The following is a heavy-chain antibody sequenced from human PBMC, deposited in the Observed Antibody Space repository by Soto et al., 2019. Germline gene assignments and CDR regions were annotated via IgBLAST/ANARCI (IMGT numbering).Heavy chain of an antibody. CDR1: GGSFSGYY. CDR3: ARRRHPLGHGSGSYGY. CDR2: INHSGST. V-gene: IGHV4-34*01. J-gene: IGHJ4*02. Sequence: QVQLQQWGAGLLKPSETLSLTCAVYGGSFSGYYWSWIRQPPGKGLEWIGEINHSGSTNYNPSLKSRVTLSVDTAQNQFSRKLSAVTAADPAVYYCARRRHPLGHGSGSYGYWGQGPLVTVSS. D-gene: IGHD3-10*01.